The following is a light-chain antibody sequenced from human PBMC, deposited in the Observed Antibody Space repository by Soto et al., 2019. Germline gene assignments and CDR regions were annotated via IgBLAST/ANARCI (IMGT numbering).Light chain of an antibody. V-gene: IGLV2-11*01. Sequence: QSALTQPRSVSGSPGQSVTISCTGTSSDVAKYDYVSWYQQSPGKAPKLLIYDVTKRPSGVPDRFSGSKFGNTASLTISGLRADDDADYYCSSFAGDNDPVVFGGGTKLTVL. CDR1: SSDVAKYDY. CDR3: SSFAGDNDPVV. J-gene: IGLJ2*01. CDR2: DVT.